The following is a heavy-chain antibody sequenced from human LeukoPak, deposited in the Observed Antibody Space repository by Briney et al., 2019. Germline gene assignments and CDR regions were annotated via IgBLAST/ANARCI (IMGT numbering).Heavy chain of an antibody. CDR2: IYPGDSDT. V-gene: IGHV5-51*01. CDR3: ARQEVQYHFPY. CDR1: GYSFTNYW. Sequence: GESLKISCKGSGYSFTNYWIGWVRQMPGKGLEWMGIIYPGDSDTTYSPSFQGQVTISADKSISTAYLQWSSLHASDTAMYYCARQEVQYHFPYWGQGTVDSVSS. J-gene: IGHJ4*02. D-gene: IGHD2/OR15-2a*01.